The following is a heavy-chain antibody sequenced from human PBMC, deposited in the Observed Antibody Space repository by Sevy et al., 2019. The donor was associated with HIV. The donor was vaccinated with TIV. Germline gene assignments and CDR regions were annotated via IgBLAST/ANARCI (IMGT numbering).Heavy chain of an antibody. D-gene: IGHD1-1*01. CDR1: GFTFSNYV. Sequence: GGSLRLSCEGSGFTFSNYVMGWVRQAPGKGLEWVSGLSESGRTTYYADSVKGRFTISRDNSNNTLYLQMNSLKAEDTATYYCAKRGSMTSTTWAFDVWGQGTMATVSS. J-gene: IGHJ3*01. CDR3: AKRGSMTSTTWAFDV. V-gene: IGHV3-23*01. CDR2: LSESGRTT.